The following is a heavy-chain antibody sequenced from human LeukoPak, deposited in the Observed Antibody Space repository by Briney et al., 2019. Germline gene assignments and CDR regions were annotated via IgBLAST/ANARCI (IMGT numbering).Heavy chain of an antibody. CDR1: GFTFSSYS. D-gene: IGHD2-15*01. J-gene: IGHJ4*02. CDR3: ARAGPGRFFDY. CDR2: ISSSSSYI. V-gene: IGHV3-21*01. Sequence: GGSLRLSCAASGFTFSSYSMNLVRPAPGKGLEWVSSISSSSSYIYYADSVKGRFTISRDNAKNSLYLQMNSLRAEDTAVYYCARAGPGRFFDYWGQGTLVTVSS.